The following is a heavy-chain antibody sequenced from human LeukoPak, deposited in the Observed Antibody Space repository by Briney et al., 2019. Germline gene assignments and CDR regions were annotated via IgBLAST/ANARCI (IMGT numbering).Heavy chain of an antibody. CDR1: GYTFTSYD. CDR2: MNPNSGNT. Sequence: ASVKVSCKASGYTFTSYDINWVRQATGQGLEWMGWMNPNSGNTGYAQKFQGRVTITRNTSISTAYMELSSLRAEDTAVYYCAKGGIAVIITTVPIDYWGQGTLVTVSS. D-gene: IGHD4-17*01. CDR3: AKGGIAVIITTVPIDY. V-gene: IGHV1-8*03. J-gene: IGHJ4*02.